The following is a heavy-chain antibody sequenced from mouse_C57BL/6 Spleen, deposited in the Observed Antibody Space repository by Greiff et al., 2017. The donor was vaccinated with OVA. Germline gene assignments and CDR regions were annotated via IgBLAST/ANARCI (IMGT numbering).Heavy chain of an antibody. CDR2: INPYNGGT. CDR3: ARRYYYGSSYLYWYFDV. J-gene: IGHJ1*03. V-gene: IGHV1-19*01. D-gene: IGHD1-1*01. Sequence: EVQLQQSGPVLVKPGASVKMSCKASGYTFTDYYMNWVKQSHGKSLEWIGVINPYNGGTSYNQKFKGKATLTVDKSSSTAYMELNSLTSEDSAVYYCARRYYYGSSYLYWYFDVWGTGTTVTVSS. CDR1: GYTFTDYY.